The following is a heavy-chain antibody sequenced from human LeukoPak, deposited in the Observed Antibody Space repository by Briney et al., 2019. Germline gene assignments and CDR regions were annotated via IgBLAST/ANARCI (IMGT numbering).Heavy chain of an antibody. D-gene: IGHD5-24*01. CDR3: ANYGYRGFFDY. J-gene: IGHJ4*02. V-gene: IGHV4-39*01. CDR2: IYYSGNT. Sequence: SETLSLTCTVSGGSISNNNYYWGWIRQPPGKGLEWIGSIYYSGNTYYSPSLKSRVTISVDTSKNQFSLTQTSVTAADTAVYYCANYGYRGFFDYWGQGTLVTVSS. CDR1: GGSISNNNYY.